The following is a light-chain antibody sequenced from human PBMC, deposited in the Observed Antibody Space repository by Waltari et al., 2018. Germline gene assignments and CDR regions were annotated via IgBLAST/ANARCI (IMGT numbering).Light chain of an antibody. CDR3: LQDYNYPIT. Sequence: AIQMTQSPSSLSASVGDRVTITCRASQDIRDDLGWYQQKPGRAPELLIYAATNLQDGVPPRFSGSGSGADFTLTITGLQPEDFATYFCLQDYNYPITFGQGTRLEIK. CDR2: AAT. V-gene: IGKV1-6*01. CDR1: QDIRDD. J-gene: IGKJ5*01.